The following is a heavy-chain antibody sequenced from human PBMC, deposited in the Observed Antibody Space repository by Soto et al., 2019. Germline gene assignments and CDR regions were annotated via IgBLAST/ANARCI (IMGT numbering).Heavy chain of an antibody. V-gene: IGHV4-4*02. CDR1: GGSISSSNW. D-gene: IGHD3-10*01. CDR2: SYHSGST. Sequence: QVQLQESGPGLVKPSGTLALTCAVSGGSISSSNWWSWVRQPPGKGLEWIGESYHSGSTNYNPSLTHRVAISVDKSKNQFSRKLSSVTAADTAVYYCARDYMVRGVMRWFDPWGQGTLVTVSS. J-gene: IGHJ5*02. CDR3: ARDYMVRGVMRWFDP.